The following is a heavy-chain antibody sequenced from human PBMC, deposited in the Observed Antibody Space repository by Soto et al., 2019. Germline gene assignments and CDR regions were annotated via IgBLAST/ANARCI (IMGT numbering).Heavy chain of an antibody. CDR1: GFSLTSRGVA. CDR2: IFLDDDK. CDR3: AHSRARKSATRDY. V-gene: IGHV2-5*02. J-gene: IGHJ4*02. Sequence: QITLKASGPTLMQPTQPLTLTCAFSGFSLTSRGVAVGWVRQPPGRALEWLALIFLDDDKRYSPSLKSRLTIIKDTSKNQVVLTMTNIDPVDTATYDCAHSRARKSATRDYWGQGTLVTVSS.